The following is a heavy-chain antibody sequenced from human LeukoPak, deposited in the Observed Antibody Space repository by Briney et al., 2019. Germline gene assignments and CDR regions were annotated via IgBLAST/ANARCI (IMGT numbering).Heavy chain of an antibody. CDR3: ARDVATVAGPEYFQH. J-gene: IGHJ1*01. CDR2: ISAYNGNT. Sequence: GASVKVSCKASGYTFTSYGISWVRQAPGQGLEWMGWISAYNGNTNYARKLQGRVTMTTDTSTSTTYMELRSLRSDDTAVYYRARDVATVAGPEYFQHWGQGTLVTVSS. CDR1: GYTFTSYG. D-gene: IGHD6-19*01. V-gene: IGHV1-18*01.